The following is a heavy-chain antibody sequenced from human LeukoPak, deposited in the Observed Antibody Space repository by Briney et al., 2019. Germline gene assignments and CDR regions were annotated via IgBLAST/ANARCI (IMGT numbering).Heavy chain of an antibody. CDR3: ARGHYGLDV. V-gene: IGHV3-7*03. J-gene: IGHJ6*04. Sequence: PGGSLRLSCAASGLTFSSWWMSWVRQAPGKGLEWVAHINQDGSERDYVDSVKGRFTISRDNAKNSLYVQMNSLRAEDTAVYYCARGHYGLDVWGKGTSVTVSS. CDR1: GLTFSSWW. CDR2: INQDGSER.